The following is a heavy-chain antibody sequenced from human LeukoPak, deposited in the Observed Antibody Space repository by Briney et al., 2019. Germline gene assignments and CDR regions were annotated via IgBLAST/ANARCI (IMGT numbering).Heavy chain of an antibody. D-gene: IGHD2-2*01. CDR2: MSSDGRNI. CDR3: ARDRIMPSAGEPFDY. Sequence: PGRSLRLSCAASGFTFSTYSMHWVRQAPGKGLEWVAVMSSDGRNIYYADSVKGRFTISRDNSENTLYLQMNSLRAEDMAVYYCARDRIMPSAGEPFDYWGQGTLVTVSS. V-gene: IGHV3-30-3*01. J-gene: IGHJ4*02. CDR1: GFTFSTYS.